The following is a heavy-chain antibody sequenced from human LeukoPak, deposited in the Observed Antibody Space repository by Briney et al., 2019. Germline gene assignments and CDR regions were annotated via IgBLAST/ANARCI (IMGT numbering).Heavy chain of an antibody. CDR3: ARRYSSSWYVPSGYYFDY. CDR2: INHSGST. D-gene: IGHD6-13*01. Sequence: SETLSLTCAVYGGSFSGYYCSWIRQPPGKGLEWIGEINHSGSTNYNPSLKSRVTISVDTSKNQFSLKLSSVTAADTAVYYCARRYSSSWYVPSGYYFDYWGQGTLVTVSS. J-gene: IGHJ4*02. V-gene: IGHV4-34*01. CDR1: GGSFSGYY.